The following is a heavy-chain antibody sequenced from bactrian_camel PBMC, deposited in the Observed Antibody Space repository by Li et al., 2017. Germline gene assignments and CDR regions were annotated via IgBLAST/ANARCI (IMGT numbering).Heavy chain of an antibody. Sequence: VQLVESGGGSVQAGESLRLSCAAFGYTFSSYCMGWFRQAPGKEREGVAAIDSDGVANYADSVKGRFTISKDNAKDTLYLQMNSLKPDDTATYYCATDGYSCYSGSWRGRYTHEYNNWARGPRSPSP. J-gene: IGHJ4*01. D-gene: IGHD3*01. CDR1: GYTFSSYC. CDR2: IDSDGVA. V-gene: IGHV3S55*01. CDR3: ATDGYSCYSGSWRGRYTHEYNN.